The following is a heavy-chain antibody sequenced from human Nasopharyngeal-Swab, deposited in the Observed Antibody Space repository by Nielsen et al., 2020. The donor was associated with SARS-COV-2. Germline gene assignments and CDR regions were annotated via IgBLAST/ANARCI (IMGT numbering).Heavy chain of an antibody. CDR3: ALIGGYFDY. CDR1: GFTFSGYA. V-gene: IGHV3-23*01. CDR2: ISGRGGTT. J-gene: IGHJ4*02. D-gene: IGHD2-8*01. Sequence: GGSLRLSCAASGFTFSGYAMSWVRQAPGKGLEWVSTISGRGGTTYYADSVKGRFTISRDNAKNTLYLQMNSLRAEDTAVYYCALIGGYFDYWGQGTLVTVSS.